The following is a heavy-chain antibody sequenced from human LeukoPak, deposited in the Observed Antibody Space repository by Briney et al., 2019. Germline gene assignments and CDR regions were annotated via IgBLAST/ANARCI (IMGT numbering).Heavy chain of an antibody. CDR3: ARDGVAARPGYYYYYMDV. D-gene: IGHD6-6*01. V-gene: IGHV4-4*07. CDR1: GGSISSYY. CDR2: IYTSGST. J-gene: IGHJ6*03. Sequence: PSETLSLTCTVSGGSISSYYWSWIRQPAGKGREWIGRIYTSGSTNYNPSLKSRVTISVDKSKNQFSLKLSSVTAADTAVYYCARDGVAARPGYYYYYMDVWGKGTTVTVSS.